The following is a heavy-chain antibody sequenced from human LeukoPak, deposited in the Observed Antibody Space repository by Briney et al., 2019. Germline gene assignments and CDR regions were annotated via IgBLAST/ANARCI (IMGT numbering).Heavy chain of an antibody. CDR1: GDSIGSSY. CDR2: IYTSGST. Sequence: SETLSLTCTVSGDSIGSSYWSWIRQPPGKGLEWIGYIYTSGSTNYNPSLKSRVTMSVDTSKNQFSLKLSSVTAADTAVYYCARGLYYYGSGSYRPYSFDHWGQGTLVTVSS. D-gene: IGHD3-10*01. J-gene: IGHJ4*02. CDR3: ARGLYYYGSGSYRPYSFDH. V-gene: IGHV4-4*08.